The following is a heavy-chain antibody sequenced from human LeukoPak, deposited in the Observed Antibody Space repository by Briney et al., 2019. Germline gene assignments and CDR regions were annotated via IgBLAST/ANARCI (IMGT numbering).Heavy chain of an antibody. Sequence: PSETLSLTCAVYGGSFSGYYWTWIRQTPEKGLEWVGEMNPSGSTNYNPSLKSRVTISVDTSKNQFSLELSSVTAADTAVYYCARGRQDVTMIVVVMTAVSYYLDVWGKGTTVTVS. J-gene: IGHJ6*03. V-gene: IGHV4-34*01. CDR1: GGSFSGYY. D-gene: IGHD3-22*01. CDR2: MNPSGST. CDR3: ARGRQDVTMIVVVMTAVSYYLDV.